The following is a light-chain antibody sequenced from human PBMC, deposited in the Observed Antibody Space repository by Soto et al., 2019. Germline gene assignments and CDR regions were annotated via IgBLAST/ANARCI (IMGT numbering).Light chain of an antibody. V-gene: IGKV4-1*01. CDR1: QSVLYRSNNKNY. CDR3: QQYYSTPPT. J-gene: IGKJ1*01. CDR2: WAS. Sequence: DIVMTQSPDSLAVSLGERATINCKSSQSVLYRSNNKNYLAWYQQKPGQPPKLLIYWASTRESGVPDRFSGSGSGTDFTLTISRLQAEDVAVYYCQQYYSTPPTFGQGTKVEIK.